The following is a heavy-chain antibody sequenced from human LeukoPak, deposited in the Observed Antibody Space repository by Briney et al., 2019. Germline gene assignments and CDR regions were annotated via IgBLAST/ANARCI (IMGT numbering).Heavy chain of an antibody. V-gene: IGHV4-38-2*02. CDR1: GYSISSGYY. CDR3: ASRRGLRFLEWLSKTPFDY. Sequence: SETLSLTCTVSGYSISSGYYWGWIRQPPGKGLEWIGSIYHSGSTNYNPSLKSRVTISVDTSKNQFSLKLSSVTAADTAVYYCASRRGLRFLEWLSKTPFDYWGQGTLVTVSS. D-gene: IGHD3-3*01. J-gene: IGHJ4*02. CDR2: IYHSGST.